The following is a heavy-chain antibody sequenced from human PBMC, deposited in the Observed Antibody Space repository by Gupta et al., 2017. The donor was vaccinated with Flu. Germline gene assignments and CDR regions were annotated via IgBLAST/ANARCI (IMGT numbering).Heavy chain of an antibody. Sequence: NAWMSWVRQAPGKGREWVGRIKSKNDGGTKNYAAPVKGRFNISKDDEKNTLYRNMNSLKTEDKAVYYCTEHDREYYGTDYWVQGNLVTVSS. CDR3: TEHDREYYGTDY. V-gene: IGHV3-15*01. J-gene: IGHJ4*02. CDR1: NAW. CDR2: IKSKNDGGTK. D-gene: IGHD3-3*01.